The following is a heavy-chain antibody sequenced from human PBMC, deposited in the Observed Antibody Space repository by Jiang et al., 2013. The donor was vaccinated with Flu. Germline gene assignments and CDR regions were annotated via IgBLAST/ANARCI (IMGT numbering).Heavy chain of an antibody. CDR1: FSSYA. D-gene: IGHD3-22*01. Sequence: FSSYAISWVRQAPGQGLEWMGRIIPILGIANYAQKFQGRVTITADKSTSTAYMELSSLRSEDTAVYYCARVEYYYDSSGYEYYYYGMDVWGQGTTVTVSS. CDR2: IIPILGIA. CDR3: ARVEYYYDSSGYEYYYYGMDV. J-gene: IGHJ6*02. V-gene: IGHV1-69*04.